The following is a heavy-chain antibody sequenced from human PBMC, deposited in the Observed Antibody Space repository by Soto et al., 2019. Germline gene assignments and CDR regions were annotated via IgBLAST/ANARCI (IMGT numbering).Heavy chain of an antibody. V-gene: IGHV3-30-3*01. Sequence: VGSLRLSCAASGFTFSSYAMHWVRQAPGKGLEWVAVISYDGSNKYYADSVKGRFTISRDNSKDTLYLQMNSLRAEDTAVYYCARDQAGYCSGGSCSIPDYWGQGTLVTVSS. CDR2: ISYDGSNK. J-gene: IGHJ4*02. CDR1: GFTFSSYA. CDR3: ARDQAGYCSGGSCSIPDY. D-gene: IGHD2-15*01.